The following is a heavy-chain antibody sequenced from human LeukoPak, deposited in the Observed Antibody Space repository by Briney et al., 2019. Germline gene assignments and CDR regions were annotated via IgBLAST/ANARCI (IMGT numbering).Heavy chain of an antibody. CDR3: ARTYYDFRSGYPYYMDV. Sequence: ASVKVSRKASGYTFTSYDINWVRQATGQGLEWMGWMNPNSGNTGYAQKFQGRVTMTRNTSISTAYMELSSLRSEDTAVYYCARTYYDFRSGYPYYMDVWGKGTTVTVSS. CDR1: GYTFTSYD. V-gene: IGHV1-8*01. D-gene: IGHD3-3*01. J-gene: IGHJ6*03. CDR2: MNPNSGNT.